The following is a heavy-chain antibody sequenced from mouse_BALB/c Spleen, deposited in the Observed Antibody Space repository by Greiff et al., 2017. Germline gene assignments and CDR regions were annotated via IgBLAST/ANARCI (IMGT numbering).Heavy chain of an antibody. J-gene: IGHJ4*01. V-gene: IGHV3-2*02. CDR3: ARSDGNYYYAMDY. D-gene: IGHD2-1*01. CDR1: GYSITSDYA. Sequence: EVQGVESGPGLVKPSQSLSLTCTVTGYSITSDYAWNWIRQFPGNKLEWMGYISYSGSTSYNPSLKSRISITRDTSKNQFFLQLNSVTTEDTATYYCARSDGNYYYAMDYWGQGTSVTVSS. CDR2: ISYSGST.